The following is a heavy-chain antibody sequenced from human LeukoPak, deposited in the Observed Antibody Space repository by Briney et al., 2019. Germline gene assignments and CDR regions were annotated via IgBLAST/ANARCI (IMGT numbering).Heavy chain of an antibody. CDR2: IYTSGST. D-gene: IGHD1-1*01. J-gene: IGHJ5*02. V-gene: IGHV4-61*02. CDR1: GGSISSGSYY. CDR3: ARERLERRDNWFDP. Sequence: SETLSLTCTVSGGSISSGSYYWSWIRQPAGKGLEWIGRIYTSGSTNYSPSLKSRVTISVDTSKNQFSLKLSSVTAADTAVYYCARERLERRDNWFDPWGQGTLVTVSS.